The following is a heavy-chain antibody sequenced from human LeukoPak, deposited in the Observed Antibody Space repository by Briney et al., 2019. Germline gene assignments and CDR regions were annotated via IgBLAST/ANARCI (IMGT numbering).Heavy chain of an antibody. CDR3: ARDVLLGHLTFGGVIATDAFDI. J-gene: IGHJ3*02. Sequence: PSETLSLTCAVYGGSFSGYYWSWIRQPPGKGLEWIGEINHSGSTNYNPSLKSRVTISVDTSKNQFSLKLSSVTAADTAVYYCARDVLLGHLTFGGVIATDAFDIWGQGTMVTVSS. D-gene: IGHD3-16*02. V-gene: IGHV4-34*01. CDR1: GGSFSGYY. CDR2: INHSGST.